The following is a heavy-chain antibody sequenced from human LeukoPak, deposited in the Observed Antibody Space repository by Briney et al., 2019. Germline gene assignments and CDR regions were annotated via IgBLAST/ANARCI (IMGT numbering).Heavy chain of an antibody. Sequence: SQTLSLTCAISGDSVSSNSGAWNWIRQSPSRGLEWLGRTYYRSKWYDDSAVSMKSRITINPDASKNQFSLQLKSVTPEDTAVYYCAREAKFRYDYWGQGTLVTVSS. CDR3: AREAKFRYDY. D-gene: IGHD4/OR15-4a*01. CDR1: GDSVSSNSGA. CDR2: TYYRSKWYD. V-gene: IGHV6-1*01. J-gene: IGHJ4*02.